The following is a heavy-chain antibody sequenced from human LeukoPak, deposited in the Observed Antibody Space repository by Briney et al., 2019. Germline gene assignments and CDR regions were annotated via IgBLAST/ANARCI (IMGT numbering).Heavy chain of an antibody. CDR2: ITSSSHI. CDR1: GFTFSSHR. J-gene: IGHJ4*02. Sequence: GGSLRLSCAASGFTFSSHRMNWVRQAPGKGLEWVSSITSSSHIYYADSVKGRFTISRDNAKNSLYLQMNSLRAEDTAVYYCAREFLGYCSGGSCWGPGGDYWGQGTLVTVSS. V-gene: IGHV3-21*04. D-gene: IGHD2-15*01. CDR3: AREFLGYCSGGSCWGPGGDY.